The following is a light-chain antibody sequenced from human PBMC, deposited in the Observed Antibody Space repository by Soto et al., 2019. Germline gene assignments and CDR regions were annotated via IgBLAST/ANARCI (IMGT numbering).Light chain of an antibody. CDR1: SSDVGGYNY. V-gene: IGLV2-8*01. CDR2: GVS. Sequence: QSALTQPPSASGSPGQSVTISCTGTSSDVGGYNYVSWYQQHPGKAPKLMIYGVSKRPSGVPDRFSGSKSGNTASLTVSGLQAEDEADYYCSSYAGSNNWVVFGGGTKVTVL. CDR3: SSYAGSNNWVV. J-gene: IGLJ2*01.